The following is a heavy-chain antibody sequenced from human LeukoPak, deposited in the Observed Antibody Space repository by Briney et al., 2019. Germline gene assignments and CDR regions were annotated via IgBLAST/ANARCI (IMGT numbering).Heavy chain of an antibody. CDR3: ARDPAGGGSGYDYFDY. D-gene: IGHD5-12*01. Sequence: ASVKVSCKASGYTFTGYYMHWVRQAPGQGLEWMGWISAYNDNTNYAQKLQGRVTMTTDTSTSTAYMELRSLRSDDTAVYYCARDPAGGGSGYDYFDYWGQGTLVTVSS. CDR1: GYTFTGYY. J-gene: IGHJ4*02. V-gene: IGHV1-18*04. CDR2: ISAYNDNT.